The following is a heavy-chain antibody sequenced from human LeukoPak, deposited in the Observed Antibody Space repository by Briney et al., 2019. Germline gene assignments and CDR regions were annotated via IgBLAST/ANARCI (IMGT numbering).Heavy chain of an antibody. CDR2: ISSSGSTK. CDR1: GFTFSDYF. V-gene: IGHV3-11*01. J-gene: IGHJ4*02. Sequence: GGSLRLSCAASGFTFSDYFMSWIRQAPGKGLEWISYISSSGSTKYYGDSVKGRFTISRDNAKNSLYLHMNSLRAEDTALYYCAKDYTAMARGMEYWGQGTLVTVSS. D-gene: IGHD5-18*01. CDR3: AKDYTAMARGMEY.